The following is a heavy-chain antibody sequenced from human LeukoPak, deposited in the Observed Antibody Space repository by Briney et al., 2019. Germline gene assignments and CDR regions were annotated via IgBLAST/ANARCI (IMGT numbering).Heavy chain of an antibody. CDR1: GGSISSSSYY. V-gene: IGHV3-7*01. CDR3: ASRSSGYDYKRYYYYYYMDV. D-gene: IGHD5-12*01. Sequence: ETLSLTCTVSGGSISSSSYYWGWIRQPPGKGLEWVANIKQDGSEKYYVDSVKGRFTISRDNAKNSLYLQMNSLRAEDTAVYYCASRSSGYDYKRYYYYYYMDVWGKGTTVTVSS. CDR2: IKQDGSEK. J-gene: IGHJ6*03.